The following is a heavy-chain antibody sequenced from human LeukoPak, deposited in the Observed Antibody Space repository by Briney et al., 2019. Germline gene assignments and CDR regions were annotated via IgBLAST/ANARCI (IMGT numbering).Heavy chain of an antibody. V-gene: IGHV3-15*01. D-gene: IGHD1-20*01. CDR2: IKSKTEGETK. CDR1: RFTFSNPW. CDR3: ASGIVTGTSR. J-gene: IGHJ4*02. Sequence: GASLKLSCAASRFTFSNPWMSWVRQAPGKGLEWVGRIKSKTEGETKEYAASVRGRFTISRDDSRKRLYLQMNSLKTEDTAVYYCASGIVTGTSRWGQGTLVTVSS.